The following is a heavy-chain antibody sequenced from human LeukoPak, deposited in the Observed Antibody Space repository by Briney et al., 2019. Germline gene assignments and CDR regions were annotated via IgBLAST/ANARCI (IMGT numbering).Heavy chain of an antibody. CDR2: IKEDGSER. CDR3: AKEHRDGYNYFVY. V-gene: IGHV3-7*03. CDR1: GFTFSSYW. J-gene: IGHJ4*02. D-gene: IGHD5-24*01. Sequence: GGSLRLSCAASGFTFSSYWMSWVRQAPGKGLEWVANIKEDGSERYFVDSVEGRFTISRDNAKNSLYLQMNSLRAEDTAVYYCAKEHRDGYNYFVYWGQGTLVTVSS.